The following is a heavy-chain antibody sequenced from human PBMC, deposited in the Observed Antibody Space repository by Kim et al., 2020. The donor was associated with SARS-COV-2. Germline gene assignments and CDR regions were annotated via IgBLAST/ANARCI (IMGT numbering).Heavy chain of an antibody. V-gene: IGHV3-49*03. CDR1: GFTFGDFA. CDR3: SRGVGELNWFGL. Sequence: GGSLRLSCTTSGFTFGDFAMTWFRQAPGKGLEWVGCIRSKAHGETTKYAAPVQCRFTISRDDSKSIAFLQMNSLKTEDTAEYYCSRGVGELNWFGLWGQGTLVAVSS. D-gene: IGHD2-15*01. J-gene: IGHJ5*02. CDR2: IRSKAHGETT.